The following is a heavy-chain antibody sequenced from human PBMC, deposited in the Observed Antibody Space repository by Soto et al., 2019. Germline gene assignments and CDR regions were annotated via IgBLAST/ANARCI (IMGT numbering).Heavy chain of an antibody. CDR1: GYTFTSYY. J-gene: IGHJ5*02. V-gene: IGHV1-46*01. Sequence: ASVKVSCKASGYTFTSYYMHWVRQAPGQGLEWMGIINPSGGSTSYAQKFQGRVTMTGDTSTSTVYMELSSLRSEDTAVYYCASNGYSSSWQNWFDPWGQGTLVTVYS. D-gene: IGHD6-13*01. CDR3: ASNGYSSSWQNWFDP. CDR2: INPSGGST.